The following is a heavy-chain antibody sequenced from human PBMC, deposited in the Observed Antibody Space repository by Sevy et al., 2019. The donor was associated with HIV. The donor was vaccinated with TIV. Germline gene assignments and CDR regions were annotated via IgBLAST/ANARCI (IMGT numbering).Heavy chain of an antibody. D-gene: IGHD1-26*01. CDR2: LNGSGGRT. CDR3: AKDTDGGSYLKDAFDI. V-gene: IGHV3-23*01. J-gene: IGHJ3*02. CDR1: GFTFSSFA. Sequence: GGSLRLSCAASGFTFSSFAMSWVRQTPGKGLEWVSGLNGSGGRTYYPDSVKGRFTISRDNSKNTLYLQMNSLRAEDRAVYYCAKDTDGGSYLKDAFDIWGQGTMVTVSS.